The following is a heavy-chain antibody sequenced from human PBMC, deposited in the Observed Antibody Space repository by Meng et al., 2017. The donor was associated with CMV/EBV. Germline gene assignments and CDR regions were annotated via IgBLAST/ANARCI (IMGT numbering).Heavy chain of an antibody. CDR2: IYTSGST. CDR3: ARSMVVAGDWFDP. CDR1: GGSVSSYY. V-gene: IGHV4-4*07. Sequence: GSGPVLLKPLETLSLPCTVPGGSVSSYYWSWIRQPPRKGLVWIGRIYTSGSTNYNPSLKSRVTMSVDTSKNQFSLKLSSVTAADTAVYYCARSMVVAGDWFDPWGQGTLVTVSS. D-gene: IGHD2-15*01. J-gene: IGHJ5*02.